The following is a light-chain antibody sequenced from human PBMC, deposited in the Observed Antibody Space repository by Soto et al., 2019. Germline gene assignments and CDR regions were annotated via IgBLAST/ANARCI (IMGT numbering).Light chain of an antibody. J-gene: IGKJ5*01. V-gene: IGKV1-5*01. CDR2: GAS. Sequence: RLTQSPSSLSASVGDTVTISCRAGQDISTYLAWYQHKPGKAPTLLIFGASSLHNGVPPRFAGSGSGSEFTLTINRLQPDDFATYYCQHYTLYSAPFGQGTRV. CDR1: QDISTY. CDR3: QHYTLYSAP.